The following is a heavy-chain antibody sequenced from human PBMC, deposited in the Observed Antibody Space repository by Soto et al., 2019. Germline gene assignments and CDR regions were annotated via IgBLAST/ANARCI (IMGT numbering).Heavy chain of an antibody. CDR3: ARESEDLTSNFDY. J-gene: IGHJ4*02. CDR1: GFIFTGYS. CDR2: ISSTTNYI. Sequence: GGSLRLSCAASGFIFTGYSMNWVRQAPGKGLEWVSSISSTTNYIYYGDSMKGRFTISRDNAKNSLYLEMNSLRAEDTAVYYCARESEDLTSNFDYWGQGTLVTVS. V-gene: IGHV3-21*06.